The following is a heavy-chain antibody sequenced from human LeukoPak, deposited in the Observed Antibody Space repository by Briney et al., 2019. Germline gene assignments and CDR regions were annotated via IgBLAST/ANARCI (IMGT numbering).Heavy chain of an antibody. CDR3: ARDGQIYGDSAYFDY. V-gene: IGHV3-33*01. J-gene: IGHJ4*02. Sequence: PGGSLRLSCAASGFTFSSYGMHWVRQAPGKGLEWVAIIWYDGSNKYYVGSVKGRFTISRDNSKNTLYLQMNSLRAEDTAVYYCARDGQIYGDSAYFDYWGQGTLVTVSS. CDR1: GFTFSSYG. CDR2: IWYDGSNK. D-gene: IGHD2-21*02.